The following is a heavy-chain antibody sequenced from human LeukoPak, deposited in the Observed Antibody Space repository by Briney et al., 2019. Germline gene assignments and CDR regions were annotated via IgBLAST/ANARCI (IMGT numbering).Heavy chain of an antibody. CDR3: AKDGGDMVRGYYYYYMDV. J-gene: IGHJ6*03. CDR2: IWYDGSNK. D-gene: IGHD3-10*01. Sequence: GGSLRPSCAASGFTFSSYGMHWVRQAPGKGLEWVAVIWYDGSNKYYADSVKGRFTISRDNSKNTLYLQMNSLRAEDTAVYYCAKDGGDMVRGYYYYYMDVWGKGTTVTVSS. V-gene: IGHV3-33*06. CDR1: GFTFSSYG.